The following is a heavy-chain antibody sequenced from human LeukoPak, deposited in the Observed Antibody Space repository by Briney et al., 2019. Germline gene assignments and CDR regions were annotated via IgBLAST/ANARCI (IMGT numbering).Heavy chain of an antibody. D-gene: IGHD1-26*01. CDR2: TNPNSGGT. CDR3: TRALGSDY. Sequence: GASVKVSCKACGYTFTDYYMNWVRQAPGQGLEWMGWTNPNSGGTNYAQKFQGRVTMTRDTSITTAYMELSSLRSDDTAMYYCTRALGSDYWGQGTLVTVSS. V-gene: IGHV1-2*02. J-gene: IGHJ4*02. CDR1: GYTFTDYY.